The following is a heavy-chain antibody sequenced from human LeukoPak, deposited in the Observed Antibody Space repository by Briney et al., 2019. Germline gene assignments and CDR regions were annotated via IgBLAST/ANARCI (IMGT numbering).Heavy chain of an antibody. CDR3: AIAAAGTSINY. D-gene: IGHD6-13*01. V-gene: IGHV3-21*01. CDR1: GFTFSNYN. J-gene: IGHJ4*02. CDR2: IGSNTGHI. Sequence: GGSLRLSCAASGFTFSNYNMNWVRQAPGKGLEWVSAIGSNTGHIYYADSVKGRFTISRDNAKNSLYLQMNSLRSEDTAVYYCAIAAAGTSINYWGQGTLVTVSS.